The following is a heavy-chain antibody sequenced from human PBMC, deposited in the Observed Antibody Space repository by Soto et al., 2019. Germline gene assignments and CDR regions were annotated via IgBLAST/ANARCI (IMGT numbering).Heavy chain of an antibody. J-gene: IGHJ4*02. Sequence: SETLSLTCTVSGGSISSYYWTWIRQPPGKGLEWIGYVYSGDRTNYNPSLKSRVTIPGDTSKNQFSLNLNSVTAADTAVYYCVRNTNPPLVRYYFDYWGQGTLVTVSS. CDR1: GGSISSYY. V-gene: IGHV4-59*12. D-gene: IGHD4-17*01. CDR3: VRNTNPPLVRYYFDY. CDR2: VYSGDRT.